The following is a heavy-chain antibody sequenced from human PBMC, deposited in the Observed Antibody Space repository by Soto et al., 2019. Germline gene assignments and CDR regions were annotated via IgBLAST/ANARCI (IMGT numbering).Heavy chain of an antibody. CDR2: TVANNGYT. V-gene: IGHV1-18*01. Sequence: QVQLVQSGIEVKNPGASVKVSCKASGYAFTSFGISWVRQATGQGLEWMGWTVANNGYTKYAQNLQVRVTLITDTSTSTAYMELRSLMDDDTAVYYCARCSGGTCYASYAFDLWGQGTMVTVSS. D-gene: IGHD2-15*01. J-gene: IGHJ3*01. CDR3: ARCSGGTCYASYAFDL. CDR1: GYAFTSFG.